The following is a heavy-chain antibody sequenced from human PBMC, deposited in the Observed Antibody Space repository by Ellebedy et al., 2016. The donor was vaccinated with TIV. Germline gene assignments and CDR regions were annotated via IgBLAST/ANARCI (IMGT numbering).Heavy chain of an antibody. V-gene: IGHV1-18*01. Sequence: AASVKVSCKASGYTFTSYGISWVRQAPGQGLEGMGWTSAYNGNTNYAQKLQGRVTMTTDTSTSTAYIELRSLRSDDTAVNYCARGYDSSGYIGKAGMDVWGQGTTVTVSS. CDR2: TSAYNGNT. CDR1: GYTFTSYG. CDR3: ARGYDSSGYIGKAGMDV. J-gene: IGHJ6*02. D-gene: IGHD3-22*01.